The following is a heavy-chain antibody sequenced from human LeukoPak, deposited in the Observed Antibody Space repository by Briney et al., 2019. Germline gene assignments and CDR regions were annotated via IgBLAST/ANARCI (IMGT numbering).Heavy chain of an antibody. CDR3: AKDHDSSGYYYYYFDY. D-gene: IGHD3-22*01. Sequence: GGSLRLSCAASGFAFSSYAMSWVRQAPGKGLEWVSAISGSGGSTYYADSVKGRFTISRDNSKNTLYLQMNSLRAEDTAVYYCAKDHDSSGYYYYYFDYWGQGTLVTVSS. V-gene: IGHV3-23*01. CDR2: ISGSGGST. J-gene: IGHJ4*02. CDR1: GFAFSSYA.